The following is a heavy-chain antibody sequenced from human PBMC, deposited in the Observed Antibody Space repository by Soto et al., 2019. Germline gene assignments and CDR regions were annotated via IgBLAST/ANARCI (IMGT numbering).Heavy chain of an antibody. V-gene: IGHV3-74*01. CDR2: INGDGSKT. Sequence: EVQLVESGGGLVQPGGSLRFFCGASGFTFSTYWMYWVRQAPGKGLVWVSRINGDGSKTSYADSVKGRFTISRDNAKNTLYLQMNSLRAEDTALYYCARGQYCSGGTCYSAPDYWGQGTLVTVSS. CDR3: ARGQYCSGGTCYSAPDY. CDR1: GFTFSTYW. D-gene: IGHD2-15*01. J-gene: IGHJ4*02.